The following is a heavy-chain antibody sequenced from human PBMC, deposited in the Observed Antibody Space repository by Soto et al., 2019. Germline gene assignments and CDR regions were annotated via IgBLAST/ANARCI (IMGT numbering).Heavy chain of an antibody. D-gene: IGHD3-22*01. V-gene: IGHV3-23*03. J-gene: IGHJ3*02. CDR1: GFTFGDYA. Sequence: EEQLLESGGRLVEPGESLRLSCAASGFTFGDYAMTWVRQAPGKGLECVSGIPKGDGTIYYADSVKGRFTISRDNGKNTLYLRLNSLRVDDTATYFCAKARDGSGFFYPFAFDIWGPGTVVTVSS. CDR3: AKARDGSGFFYPFAFDI. CDR2: IPKGDGTI.